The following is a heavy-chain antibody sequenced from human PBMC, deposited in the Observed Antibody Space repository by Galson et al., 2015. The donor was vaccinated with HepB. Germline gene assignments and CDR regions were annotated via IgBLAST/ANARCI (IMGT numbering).Heavy chain of an antibody. CDR3: ARGNSSGYYYYYGMDV. J-gene: IGHJ6*02. CDR2: IIPIVDVV. D-gene: IGHD3-22*01. V-gene: IGHV1-69*04. Sequence: SVKVSCKASGGPSNSYAISWVRQAPGQGLEWMGRIIPIVDVVKYAQKFRGRVTITADKSTNTAYMELRSLRSEDTAVYYCARGNSSGYYYYYGMDVWGRGTTVTVSS. CDR1: GGPSNSYA.